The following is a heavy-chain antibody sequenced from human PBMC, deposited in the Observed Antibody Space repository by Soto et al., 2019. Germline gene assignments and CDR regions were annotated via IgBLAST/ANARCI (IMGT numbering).Heavy chain of an antibody. J-gene: IGHJ4*02. Sequence: SETLSLTCDVSGGSISSENYYWSWIRQHPGKGLEWIGYIYYSGTTHYNPSLKSRVTISIDTSKNQFSPRLSSVTAADTAVYYCARSNDYVWGSHHFTGYFDYWGQGALVTVSS. CDR2: IYYSGTT. D-gene: IGHD3-16*02. CDR3: ARSNDYVWGSHHFTGYFDY. V-gene: IGHV4-31*11. CDR1: GGSISSENYY.